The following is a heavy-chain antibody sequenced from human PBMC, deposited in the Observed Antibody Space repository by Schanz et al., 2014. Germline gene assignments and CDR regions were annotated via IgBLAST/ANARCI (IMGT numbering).Heavy chain of an antibody. D-gene: IGHD3-9*01. CDR3: ARTTNPFNFDSWPYLDY. J-gene: IGHJ4*02. CDR1: GFTVSSNY. Sequence: VQLVESGGGLVQPGGSLRISCAASGFTVSSNYMSWIRQAPGKGLEWVSYICSRRTVKYADSVKGRFTISRDNAKSSLYLQMGSLRAEDTAVYYCARTTNPFNFDSWPYLDYWGQGTLVTVSS. CDR2: ICSRRTV. V-gene: IGHV3-11*04.